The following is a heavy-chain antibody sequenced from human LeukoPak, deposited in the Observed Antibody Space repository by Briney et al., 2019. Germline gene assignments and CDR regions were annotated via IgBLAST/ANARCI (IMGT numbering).Heavy chain of an antibody. CDR3: ATRVASGYSYP. Sequence: SETLSLTCAVYGGSFSGYYWSWIRQPPGKGLEWIGEINHSGSTNYNPSLKSRVTISVDTSKNQFSLKLSSVTAADTAVYYCATRVASGYSYPWGQGTLVTVSS. V-gene: IGHV4-34*01. J-gene: IGHJ5*02. CDR2: INHSGST. CDR1: GGSFSGYY. D-gene: IGHD5-18*01.